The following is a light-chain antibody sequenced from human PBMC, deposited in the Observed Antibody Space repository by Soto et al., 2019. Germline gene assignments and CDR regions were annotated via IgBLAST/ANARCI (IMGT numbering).Light chain of an antibody. CDR3: QQYHNWPIT. Sequence: EVVMTQSPATLSVSPGEIATLSFNASQSVRNNLVWYLQKPGQAPRPIIYDATTRATGIPVRFSGSGSGTEFTLAISSLQSEDFAVYYCQQYHNWPITFGQGTRLEIK. V-gene: IGKV3-15*01. J-gene: IGKJ5*01. CDR2: DAT. CDR1: QSVRNN.